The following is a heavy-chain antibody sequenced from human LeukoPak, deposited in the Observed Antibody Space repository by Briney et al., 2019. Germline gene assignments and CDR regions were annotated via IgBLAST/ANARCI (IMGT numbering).Heavy chain of an antibody. CDR2: INPSGGST. CDR3: ARAGTTDRGSGNLQFDY. V-gene: IGHV1-46*01. J-gene: IGHJ4*02. D-gene: IGHD4-17*01. CDR1: GYTFTSYY. Sequence: GASVKVSCKASGYTFTSYYMHWVRQAPGQGLEWMGIINPSGGSTNYAQKFQGRVTITADKSTSTAYMELSSLRSEDTAVYYCARAGTTDRGSGNLQFDYWGQGTLVTVSS.